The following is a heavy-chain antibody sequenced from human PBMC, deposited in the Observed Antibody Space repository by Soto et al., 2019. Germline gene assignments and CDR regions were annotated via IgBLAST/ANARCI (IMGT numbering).Heavy chain of an antibody. D-gene: IGHD3-22*01. Sequence: ESLTISRNSAGYSFSRYLLGLVRQIPGKGLEWMGIIFPDDSETRYSPSFQGKVSISVDKSITTAYLQWSSLKASDTAMYYCARRLYDTSGYRYFDFWGQGTLVTVSS. V-gene: IGHV5-51*01. J-gene: IGHJ4*02. CDR1: GYSFSRYL. CDR2: IFPDDSET. CDR3: ARRLYDTSGYRYFDF.